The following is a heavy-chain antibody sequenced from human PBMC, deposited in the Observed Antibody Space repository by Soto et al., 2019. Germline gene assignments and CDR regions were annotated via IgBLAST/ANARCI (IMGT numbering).Heavy chain of an antibody. D-gene: IGHD2-21*02. Sequence: ASETLSLTCSVSGGSVSNKNYYWSWIRQPPGKRLEWIGYVYYSGTTNYNPSLKSRVTISQDPSKNQFSLSLSSVTTADTALYYFARTTAVPNPHRSRYCFDYWAQGTRGT. V-gene: IGHV4-61*01. J-gene: IGHJ4*02. CDR1: GGSVSNKNYY. CDR2: VYYSGTT. CDR3: ARTTAVPNPHRSRYCFDY.